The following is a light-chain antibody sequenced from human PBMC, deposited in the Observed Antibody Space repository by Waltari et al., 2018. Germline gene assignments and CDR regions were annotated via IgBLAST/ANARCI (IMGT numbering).Light chain of an antibody. CDR2: DVS. J-gene: IGLJ3*02. CDR3: CSYAGSSTLV. V-gene: IGLV2-11*01. Sequence: QSALTQPRSVSGSPGQSVTISCTGTSSDVGAYNYVSWYQQHPARAPKLMIYDVSERPSGVSARFSGSQSGNTATLTISGLQADYGAYYYCCSYAGSSTLVFVGGTTLTVV. CDR1: SSDVGAYNY.